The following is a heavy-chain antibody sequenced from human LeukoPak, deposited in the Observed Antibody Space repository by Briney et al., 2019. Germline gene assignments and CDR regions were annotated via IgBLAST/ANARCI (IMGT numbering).Heavy chain of an antibody. CDR1: GFTFNTYT. D-gene: IGHD6-13*01. V-gene: IGHV3-53*01. J-gene: IGHJ4*02. CDR2: IYSGGTT. Sequence: PGGSLRLSCAASGFTFNTYTMNWVRQAPGKGLEWVSVIYSGGTTNYADSVKGRFTISRDNSKNTLFLQMNSLRAEDTAVYYCARGGYSSSWYHFDYWGQGTLVTVSS. CDR3: ARGGYSSSWYHFDY.